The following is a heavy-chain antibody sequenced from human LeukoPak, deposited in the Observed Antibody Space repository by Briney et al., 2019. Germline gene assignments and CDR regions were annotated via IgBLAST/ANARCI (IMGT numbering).Heavy chain of an antibody. J-gene: IGHJ5*02. CDR2: IYYSGST. D-gene: IGHD2/OR15-2a*01. Sequence: SQTLSLTCTVSGGSISSGGYSWSWIRQHPGKGLEWIGYIYYSGSTYYNPSLKSRVTISVDTSKNQFSLKLSSVTAADTAVYYCARDKNFFSNWFGPWGQGTLVTVSS. CDR3: ARDKNFFSNWFGP. CDR1: GGSISSGGYS. V-gene: IGHV4-31*03.